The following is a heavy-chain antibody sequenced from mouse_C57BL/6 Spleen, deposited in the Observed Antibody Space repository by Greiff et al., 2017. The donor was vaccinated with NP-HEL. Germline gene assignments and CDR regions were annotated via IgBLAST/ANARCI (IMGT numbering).Heavy chain of an antibody. Sequence: QVQLQQPGAELVKPGASVKLSCKASGYTFTSYWMHWVKQRPGQGLEWIGMIHPNSGSTNYNEKFKSKATLTVDKSSSTAYMQLSSLTSEDSAVYYCAREGTFTTYFDYWGQGTTLTVSS. CDR3: AREGTFTTYFDY. CDR2: IHPNSGST. J-gene: IGHJ2*01. CDR1: GYTFTSYW. D-gene: IGHD1-1*01. V-gene: IGHV1-64*01.